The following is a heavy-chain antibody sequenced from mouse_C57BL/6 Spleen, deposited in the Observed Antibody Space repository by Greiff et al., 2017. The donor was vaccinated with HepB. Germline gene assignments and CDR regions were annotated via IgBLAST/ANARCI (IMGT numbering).Heavy chain of an antibody. V-gene: IGHV1-39*01. CDR2: IYPNYGTT. CDR1: GYSFTDYN. CDR3: ASPYAMDY. J-gene: IGHJ4*01. Sequence: VHVKQSGPELVKPGASVKISCKASGYSFTDYNMNWVKQSHGKSLEWIGVIYPNYGTTNYNQKFKGKATLTVDQSSSTAYMQLNRLTSEDSAVYYCASPYAMDYWGQGTSVTVSS.